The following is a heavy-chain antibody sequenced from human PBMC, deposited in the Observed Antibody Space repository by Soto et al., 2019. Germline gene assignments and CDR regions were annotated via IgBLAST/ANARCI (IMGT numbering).Heavy chain of an antibody. Sequence: GASVKVSCKASGYTFTSSGISWVRQAPGQGLEWMGWISTDNGNTNYAQHLQGRVSMTTDTSTSTAYMDLRSLRSDDTAVYYCARRTIQLWPRRDVWGQGTTVTVSS. V-gene: IGHV1-18*01. CDR2: ISTDNGNT. CDR1: GYTFTSSG. CDR3: ARRTIQLWPRRDV. D-gene: IGHD5-18*01. J-gene: IGHJ6*02.